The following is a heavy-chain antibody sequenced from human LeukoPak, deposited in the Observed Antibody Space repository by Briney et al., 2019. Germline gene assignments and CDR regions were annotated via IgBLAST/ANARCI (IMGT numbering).Heavy chain of an antibody. D-gene: IGHD2-8*01. J-gene: IGHJ4*02. CDR1: GFTFSSYA. Sequence: GGSLRLSCAASGFTFSSYAVSWVRQAPGKGLEWVSSISGSGGSTYSADSVKGRFTISRDNSKNTLYLQMNSLRAEGRALYYCAKDRSCTNDICHGDFDYWGQGTLVTVSS. CDR2: ISGSGGST. V-gene: IGHV3-23*01. CDR3: AKDRSCTNDICHGDFDY.